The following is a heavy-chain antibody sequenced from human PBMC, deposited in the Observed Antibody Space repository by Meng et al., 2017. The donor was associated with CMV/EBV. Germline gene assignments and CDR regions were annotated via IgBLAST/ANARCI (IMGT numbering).Heavy chain of an antibody. Sequence: ASGVTFSSYSMDWVRQSPGKGLEWVSSITSSSNYIYYADSVKGRFTISRDNAKNALYLQMNSLRAEDTGVYYCARGEYYYESSGTDYWGQGTLVTVSS. CDR1: GVTFSSYS. J-gene: IGHJ4*02. CDR2: ITSSSNYI. CDR3: ARGEYYYESSGTDY. V-gene: IGHV3-21*01. D-gene: IGHD3-22*01.